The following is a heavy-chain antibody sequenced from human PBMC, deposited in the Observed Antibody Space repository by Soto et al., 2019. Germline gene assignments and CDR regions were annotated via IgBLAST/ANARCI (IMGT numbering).Heavy chain of an antibody. D-gene: IGHD3-3*01. CDR1: VFTFSSYS. CDR3: ARDFLEWSHRPPYYFDY. Sequence: GGSLRLSCAASVFTFSSYSMNWVRQAPGKGLEWVAVISYDGSNKYYAASVKGRFTISRDNSKNTLYLQMNSLRAEDTAVYYCARDFLEWSHRPPYYFDYWGQGTLVTVSS. CDR2: ISYDGSNK. J-gene: IGHJ4*02. V-gene: IGHV3-30*03.